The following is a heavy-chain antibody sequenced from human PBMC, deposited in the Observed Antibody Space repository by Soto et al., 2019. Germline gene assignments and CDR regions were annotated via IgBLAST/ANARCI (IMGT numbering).Heavy chain of an antibody. V-gene: IGHV1-3*01. D-gene: IGHD3-3*01. CDR1: GYTFTSYA. CDR3: ARNLRAITIFGVVIPSRYYCGMDV. Sequence: ASVKVSCKASGYTFTSYAMHWVRQAPGQRLEWMGWINAGNGNTKYSQKFQGRVTITRDTSASTAYMELSSLRSEDTAVYYCARNLRAITIFGVVIPSRYYCGMDVWG. J-gene: IGHJ6*02. CDR2: INAGNGNT.